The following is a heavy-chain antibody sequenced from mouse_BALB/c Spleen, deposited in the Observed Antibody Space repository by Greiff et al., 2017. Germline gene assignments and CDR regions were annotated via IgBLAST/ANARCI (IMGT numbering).Heavy chain of an antibody. J-gene: IGHJ2*01. CDR1: GFTFSSYG. CDR2: ISSGGSYT. CDR3: ARHDYFDY. Sequence: EVQGVESGGGLVKPGGSLKLSCAASGFTFSSYGMSWVRQTPDKRLEWVATISSGGSYTYYPDSVKGRFTISRDNAKNTLYLQMSSLKSEDTAMYYCARHDYFDYWGQGTTLTVSS. V-gene: IGHV5-6*01.